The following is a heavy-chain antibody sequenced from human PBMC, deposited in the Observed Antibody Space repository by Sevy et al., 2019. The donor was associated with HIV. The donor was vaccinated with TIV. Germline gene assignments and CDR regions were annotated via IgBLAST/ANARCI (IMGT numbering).Heavy chain of an antibody. CDR1: GFTFSSYA. Sequence: GESLKISCAASGFTFSSYAMSWVRQAPGKGLEWVSAISGSGSSTYYADSVKGRFTISRDNSKNTLYLQMNSLRAEDTAVYYCAKVHSSSWYFWFDPWGQGTLVTVSS. V-gene: IGHV3-23*01. J-gene: IGHJ5*02. CDR2: ISGSGSST. CDR3: AKVHSSSWYFWFDP. D-gene: IGHD6-13*01.